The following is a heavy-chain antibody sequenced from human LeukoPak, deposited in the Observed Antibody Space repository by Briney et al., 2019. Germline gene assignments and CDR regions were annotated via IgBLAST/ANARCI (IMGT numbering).Heavy chain of an antibody. Sequence: ASVKVSCKASGYTFSDYYMHWVRQAPGQGLEWMGWINPDSGGTKYAQKFQGRVTMTRDTSITTAYLELIRLTSDDTAIYYCAKGGDWELLLDYWGQGTLVTVSS. CDR1: GYTFSDYY. CDR3: AKGGDWELLLDY. CDR2: INPDSGGT. J-gene: IGHJ4*02. V-gene: IGHV1-2*02. D-gene: IGHD1-26*01.